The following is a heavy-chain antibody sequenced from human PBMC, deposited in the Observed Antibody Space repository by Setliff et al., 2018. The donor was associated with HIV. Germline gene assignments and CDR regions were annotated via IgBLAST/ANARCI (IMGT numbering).Heavy chain of an antibody. CDR1: GFTFINYA. Sequence: PGGSLRLSCVASGFTFINYAMSWVRQAPGKGLEWVSAIVGGASSTVYADSVKGRFTISRDNSKNTLYLQMNSLRPEDTAIYYCAKLAPSYSSGKEDFWGQGTLVTVSS. V-gene: IGHV3-23*01. CDR3: AKLAPSYSSGKEDF. D-gene: IGHD6-19*01. CDR2: IVGGASST. J-gene: IGHJ4*02.